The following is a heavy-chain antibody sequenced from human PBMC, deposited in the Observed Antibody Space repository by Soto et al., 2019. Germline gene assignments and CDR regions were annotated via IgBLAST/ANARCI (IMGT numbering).Heavy chain of an antibody. CDR1: GYAFTNYA. J-gene: IGHJ4*02. CDR3: ARGAKYYYDSSGYYYIFHY. V-gene: IGHV1-3*01. Sequence: ASVEVSCKTSGYAFTNYAIHWVRQAPGQSFEWMGWINGADGNTKYSQKVQGRVTITRDTSASTAYMELSSLRSEDTAVYYCARGAKYYYDSSGYYYIFHYWGQGTLVTVSS. CDR2: INGADGNT. D-gene: IGHD3-22*01.